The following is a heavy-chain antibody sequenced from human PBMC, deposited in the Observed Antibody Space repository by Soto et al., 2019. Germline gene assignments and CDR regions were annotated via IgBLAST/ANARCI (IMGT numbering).Heavy chain of an antibody. V-gene: IGHV6-1*01. J-gene: IGHJ4*01. Sequence: SQTLSLTCAITGDSVSINSAGWSWVRQSPSRGLEWLGRTYYRSKWYYEYAVSVRGRITINPDTSKNQYSLQLNSVTPEDTAVYFCARGQQYSGRIFDYWGQGTLVPVSS. D-gene: IGHD1-26*01. CDR3: ARGQQYSGRIFDY. CDR1: GDSVSINSAG. CDR2: TYYRSKWYY.